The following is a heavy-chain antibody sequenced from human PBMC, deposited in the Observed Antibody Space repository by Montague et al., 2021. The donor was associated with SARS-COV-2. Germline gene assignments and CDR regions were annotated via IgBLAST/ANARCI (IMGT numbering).Heavy chain of an antibody. Sequence: SLRLSCAASGFTFSNYDMNWVRQAPGKGPEWISYISTSAYTTSYAGSVKGRFTISRDNGMNSLYLQMNSLRVEDTAVYYCTRDYRSIVGDGLDIWGQGTEVTVSS. CDR3: TRDYRSIVGDGLDI. D-gene: IGHD3-16*02. CDR2: ISTSAYTT. V-gene: IGHV3-48*03. J-gene: IGHJ3*02. CDR1: GFTFSNYD.